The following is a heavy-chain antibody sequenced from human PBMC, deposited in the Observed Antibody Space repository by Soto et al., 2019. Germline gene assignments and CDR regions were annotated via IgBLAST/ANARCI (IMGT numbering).Heavy chain of an antibody. V-gene: IGHV4-61*08. CDR1: GDSVSSGDYY. Sequence: QVKLQESGPGLVKPSETLSLTCTVSGDSVSSGDYYWSWIRQPPGRGLEWIGHIYFSGSTSSNPSLGSRVTISVDTSKNQFSLRLSSVTAADTAVYYCARIPVDTYMIYWFDPWGHGTQVTVSS. D-gene: IGHD5-18*01. CDR3: ARIPVDTYMIYWFDP. CDR2: IYFSGST. J-gene: IGHJ5*02.